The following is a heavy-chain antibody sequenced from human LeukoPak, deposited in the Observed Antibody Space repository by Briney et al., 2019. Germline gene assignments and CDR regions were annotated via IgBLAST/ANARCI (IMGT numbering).Heavy chain of an antibody. Sequence: TGGSLRLSCAASGFTFSSYNMNWVRQAPGKGLEWVSSISSSSSYIYYADSVKGRFTISRDNAKNSLYLQMNSLRAEDTALYYCAKGRDGYNSRAFDYWGQGTLVTVSS. D-gene: IGHD5-12*01. CDR2: ISSSSSYI. CDR1: GFTFSSYN. V-gene: IGHV3-21*04. CDR3: AKGRDGYNSRAFDY. J-gene: IGHJ4*02.